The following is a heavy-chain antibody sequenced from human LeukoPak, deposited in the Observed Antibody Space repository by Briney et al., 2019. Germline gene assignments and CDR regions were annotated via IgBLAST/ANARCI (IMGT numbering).Heavy chain of an antibody. CDR1: GGSLSGYY. J-gene: IGHJ6*03. D-gene: IGHD3-3*01. V-gene: IGHV4-34*01. CDR2: INHSGST. CDR3: ARVLVYTIFGVVIPKDYMDV. Sequence: SEILSLTCAVYGGSLSGYYWSWIRQPPGKGLEWIGEINHSGSTNYNPSLKSRVTISVDTSKNQFSLKLSSVTAADTAVYYCARVLVYTIFGVVIPKDYMDVWGKGTTVTVSS.